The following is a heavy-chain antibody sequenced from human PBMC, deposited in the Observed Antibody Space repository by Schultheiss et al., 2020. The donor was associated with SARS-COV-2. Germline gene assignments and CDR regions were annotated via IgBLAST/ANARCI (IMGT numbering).Heavy chain of an antibody. Sequence: GGSLRLSCAASGFTFSSYWMHWVRQAPGKGLVWVSRINSDGSSTSYADSVKGRLTISRDNAKNTLYLQMNSLRAEDTAVYYCAKDEGLERGDWFDPWGQGTLVTVSS. V-gene: IGHV3-74*01. J-gene: IGHJ5*02. D-gene: IGHD1-1*01. CDR1: GFTFSSYW. CDR2: INSDGSST. CDR3: AKDEGLERGDWFDP.